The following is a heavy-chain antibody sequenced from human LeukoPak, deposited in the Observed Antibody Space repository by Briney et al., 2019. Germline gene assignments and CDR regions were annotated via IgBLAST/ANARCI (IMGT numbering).Heavy chain of an antibody. Sequence: SETLSLTCAVYGGSFSGYYWSWIRQPPGKGLEWIGEINHSGSTNYNPSLKSRVTISVDTSKNQFSLKLSSVTAADTAVYCCARGHGYSYGYFDYYGMDVWGQGTTVTVSS. D-gene: IGHD5-18*01. CDR1: GGSFSGYY. CDR2: INHSGST. J-gene: IGHJ6*02. CDR3: ARGHGYSYGYFDYYGMDV. V-gene: IGHV4-34*01.